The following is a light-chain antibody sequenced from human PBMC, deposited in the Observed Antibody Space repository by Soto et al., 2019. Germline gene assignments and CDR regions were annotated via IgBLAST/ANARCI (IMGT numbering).Light chain of an antibody. Sequence: QSALTQPASVSGSXXXXXTISCTGTSSDVGGYNYVSWYQQHPGKAPKLMIYDVSNRPSGVSNRFSGSKSGNTASLTISGLQAEDEADYYCSSYTSSSTPGVVFGGGTKLTVL. CDR3: SSYTSSSTPGVV. CDR1: SSDVGGYNY. J-gene: IGLJ2*01. CDR2: DVS. V-gene: IGLV2-14*01.